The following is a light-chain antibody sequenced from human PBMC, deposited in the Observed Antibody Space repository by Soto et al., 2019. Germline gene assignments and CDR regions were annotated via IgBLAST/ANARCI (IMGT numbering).Light chain of an antibody. J-gene: IGKJ5*01. CDR1: QSITTW. V-gene: IGKV1-5*03. Sequence: DIQMTQSPSTLSASIGDSVTITCRASQSITTWLAWHQQKPGKAPNLLIYRASSLGSGVSSRFSGSGSGTEFTLTISSLQPGDFATYYCQQYDSFPITFGQGTRLEIK. CDR2: RAS. CDR3: QQYDSFPIT.